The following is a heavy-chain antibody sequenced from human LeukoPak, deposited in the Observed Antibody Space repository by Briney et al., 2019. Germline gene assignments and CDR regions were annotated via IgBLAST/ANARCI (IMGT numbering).Heavy chain of an antibody. Sequence: PGGSLRLSCAASGFTFSTYTMTWVRQAPGKGLEWVSGISGTLPSSGRTYHADSVKGRFTISRDNAKNSLYLQMNSLRAEDTAVYYCARGRQWIQLWLTYYMDVWGKGTTVTVSS. D-gene: IGHD5-18*01. CDR3: ARGRQWIQLWLTYYMDV. CDR2: ISGTLPSSGRT. CDR1: GFTFSTYT. J-gene: IGHJ6*03. V-gene: IGHV3-23*01.